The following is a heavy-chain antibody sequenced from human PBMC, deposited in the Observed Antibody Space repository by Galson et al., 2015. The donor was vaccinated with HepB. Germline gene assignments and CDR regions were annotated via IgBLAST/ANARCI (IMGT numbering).Heavy chain of an antibody. J-gene: IGHJ4*02. Sequence: SLRLSCAASGFSFSNYWMEWVRQGPGKGLVWVTGMNSDGSYIRYADSVKGRFTISRDNAKNMVYLQMDSLRAEDTAVYHCVRGGYNYGYDYWGQGTLVTVSS. CDR1: GFSFSNYW. CDR2: MNSDGSYI. D-gene: IGHD5-18*01. V-gene: IGHV3-74*01. CDR3: VRGGYNYGYDY.